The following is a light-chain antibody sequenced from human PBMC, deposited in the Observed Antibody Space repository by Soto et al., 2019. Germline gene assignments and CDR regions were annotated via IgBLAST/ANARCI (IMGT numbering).Light chain of an antibody. CDR2: HTS. V-gene: IGKV3-15*01. CDR1: QSVDGN. Sequence: VMTQSPATLSVSPGERATLSCRASQSVDGNLAWYQHEPGQGPRLLIYHTSTRATGIPARFSGSGSGTEFTLTISSLQSEDFAVYYCQHYAIWPPGLIFGGGTKVEIK. CDR3: QHYAIWPPGLI. J-gene: IGKJ4*01.